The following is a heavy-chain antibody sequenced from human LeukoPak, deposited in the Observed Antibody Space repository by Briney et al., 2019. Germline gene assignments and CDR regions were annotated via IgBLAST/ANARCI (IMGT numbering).Heavy chain of an antibody. V-gene: IGHV1-69*04. D-gene: IGHD6-13*01. CDR2: IIPILGIA. Sequence: GASVKVSCKASGYTFTSYDISWVRQAPGQGLEWMGRIIPILGIANYAQKFQGRVTITADKSTSTAYMELSSLRSEDTAVYYCARVRRAIAAAGTDYGMDVWGQGTTVTVSS. J-gene: IGHJ6*02. CDR3: ARVRRAIAAAGTDYGMDV. CDR1: GYTFTSYD.